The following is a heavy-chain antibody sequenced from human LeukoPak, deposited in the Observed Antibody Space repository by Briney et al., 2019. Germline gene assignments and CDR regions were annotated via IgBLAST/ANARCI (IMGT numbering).Heavy chain of an antibody. CDR3: ARGYDWNYFDY. Sequence: PSETLSLTCTVSGGSISSYYWSWIRQPAGKGLKWIGRIYTSGSTNYNPSLKSRVTMSVDTSKNQFSLKLSSVTAADTAVYYCARGYDWNYFDYWGQGTLVTVSS. V-gene: IGHV4-4*07. J-gene: IGHJ4*02. CDR1: GGSISSYY. CDR2: IYTSGST. D-gene: IGHD1-1*01.